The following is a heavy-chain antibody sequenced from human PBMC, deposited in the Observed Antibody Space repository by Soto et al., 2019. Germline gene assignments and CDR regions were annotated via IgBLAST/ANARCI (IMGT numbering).Heavy chain of an antibody. V-gene: IGHV1-18*01. CDR3: ARDGVTGTSPFDY. Sequence: QVQLVQSGAEVKKPGASVKVSCKASGYTFTSYGISWVRQAPGQGLEWRGWISAYNGNTNYAQKLQGRVTMTTDTSTRTAYMGLWGLRSAEAAVYYCARDGVTGTSPFDYWGQGTLVTVSS. CDR2: ISAYNGNT. D-gene: IGHD1-7*01. J-gene: IGHJ4*02. CDR1: GYTFTSYG.